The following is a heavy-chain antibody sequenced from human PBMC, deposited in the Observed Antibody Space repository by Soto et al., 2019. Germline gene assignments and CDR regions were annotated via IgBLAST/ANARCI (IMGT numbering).Heavy chain of an antibody. V-gene: IGHV2-5*02. D-gene: IGHD3-16*01. CDR3: AHIPNYYQYDWFDP. Sequence: QITLKESGPPLVKPTQTLTLTCTSSGFSLTTRGVGVGWIRQPPGKALECLALIYWDDDKRYSPSLQSRLSITKDTSKNQVVLPMTNVDPVDTATYYCAHIPNYYQYDWFDPWGQGTLVSVS. J-gene: IGHJ5*02. CDR2: IYWDDDK. CDR1: GFSLTTRGVG.